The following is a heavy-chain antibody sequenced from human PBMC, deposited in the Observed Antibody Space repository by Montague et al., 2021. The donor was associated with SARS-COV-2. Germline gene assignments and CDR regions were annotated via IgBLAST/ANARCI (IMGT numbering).Heavy chain of an antibody. CDR3: ARMFYDYVWETSRYRANYFDS. CDR2: IYNSGTT. CDR1: GDSMSTNY. Sequence: SETLSLTCSVSGDSMSTNYWSWIRQPPGKGLEWIGHIYNSGTTIYNPSLKSRATIFIDVSKTQFSLRLSSVTATDTAVYYCARMFYDYVWETSRYRANYFDSWGQGTLVTVSS. V-gene: IGHV4-59*01. J-gene: IGHJ4*02. D-gene: IGHD3-16*02.